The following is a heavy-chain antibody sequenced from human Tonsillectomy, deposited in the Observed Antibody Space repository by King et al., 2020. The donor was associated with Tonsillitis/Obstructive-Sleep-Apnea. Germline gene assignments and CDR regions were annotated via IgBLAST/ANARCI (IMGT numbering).Heavy chain of an antibody. V-gene: IGHV5-51*01. CDR3: ARQLLQYQPFDY. Sequence: QLVQSGAEVKKTGESLKMSCKGSGYSFTSYWIGWVRQMPGKGLEWMGIIYPGASDPSYSPSFQGQVPIPAAKSTNTAYLQWSSLKASDTAMYYCARQLLQYQPFDYWGQGTLVTVSS. CDR1: GYSFTSYW. J-gene: IGHJ4*02. CDR2: IYPGASDP. D-gene: IGHD2-2*01.